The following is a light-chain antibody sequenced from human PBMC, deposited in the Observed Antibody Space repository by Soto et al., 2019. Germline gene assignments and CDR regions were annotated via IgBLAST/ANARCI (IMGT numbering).Light chain of an antibody. CDR1: QSVSSSY. Sequence: EIVLTQSPGTLSLSPGERATLSCRASQSVSSSYLAWYQQKPDQAPRLLIYGASNRTTGIPDRFSDSGSGTDFHLTISRLEPEDLAMYYFRRCGSSPTFGPGTKVDIK. J-gene: IGKJ3*01. CDR2: GAS. CDR3: RRCGSSPT. V-gene: IGKV3-20*01.